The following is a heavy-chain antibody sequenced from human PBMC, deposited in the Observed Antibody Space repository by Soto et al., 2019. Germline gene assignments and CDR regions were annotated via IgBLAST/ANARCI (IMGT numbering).Heavy chain of an antibody. CDR1: GGSISSSSYY. CDR3: ARPIRGPDTTYYDFWSETGGYYYYTDL. CDR2: IYYSGST. V-gene: IGHV4-39*01. J-gene: IGHJ6*03. D-gene: IGHD3-3*01. Sequence: SETLSLTCTVSGGSISSSSYYWGWIRQPPGKGLEWIGSIYYSGSTYYNPSLKSRATISVDTSKNQFSLKLSSVTAADTAVYYCARPIRGPDTTYYDFWSETGGYYYYTDLWGKGTTVT.